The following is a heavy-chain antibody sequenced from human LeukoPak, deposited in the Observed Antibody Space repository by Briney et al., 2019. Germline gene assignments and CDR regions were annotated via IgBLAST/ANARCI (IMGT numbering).Heavy chain of an antibody. V-gene: IGHV3-7*01. CDR2: IKPDGGEK. J-gene: IGHJ4*02. CDR3: AREDCDATSCYWGIIY. D-gene: IGHD2-2*01. CDR1: GFTFTTYW. Sequence: GGSLRLSCTASGFTFTTYWMSWVRQAPGKGLEWVANIKPDGGEKYYVDSVKGRFTISRDNAKNSVYLQMNSLRAEDTAVYYCAREDCDATSCYWGIIYWGQGTLVTVSS.